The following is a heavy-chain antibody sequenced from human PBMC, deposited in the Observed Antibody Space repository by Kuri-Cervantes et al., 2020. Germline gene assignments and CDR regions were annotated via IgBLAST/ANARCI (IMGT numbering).Heavy chain of an antibody. CDR2: ISSSSSTI. CDR3: ARDMITFGGVIVKDWYFDL. J-gene: IGHJ2*01. CDR1: GFTVSSYS. V-gene: IGHV3-48*02. D-gene: IGHD3-16*02. Sequence: GESLKISCAASGFTVSSYSMNWVRQAPGKGLEWVSYISSSSSTIYYADSVKGRFTISRDNAKNSLYLQMNSLRDEDTAVYYCARDMITFGGVIVKDWYFDLWGRGTLVTVSS.